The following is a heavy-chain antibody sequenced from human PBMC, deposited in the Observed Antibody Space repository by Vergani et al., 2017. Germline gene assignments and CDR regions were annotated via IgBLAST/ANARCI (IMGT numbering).Heavy chain of an antibody. CDR3: AKDRVLRFLEWLPSGMDV. V-gene: IGHV3-33*06. CDR2: IWYDGSNK. CDR1: GFTFSSYG. Sequence: QVQLVESGGGVVQPGRSLRLSCAASGFTFSSYGMHWVRQAPGKGLEWVAVIWYDGSNKYYADSVKGRFTISRDNSKNTLYLQMNSLSAEDTAVYYCAKDRVLRFLEWLPSGMDVWGQGTTVTVSS. J-gene: IGHJ6*02. D-gene: IGHD3-3*01.